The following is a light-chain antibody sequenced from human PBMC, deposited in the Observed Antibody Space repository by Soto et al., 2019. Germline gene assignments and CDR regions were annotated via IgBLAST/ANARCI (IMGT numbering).Light chain of an antibody. CDR1: QTIRSR. J-gene: IGKJ1*01. CDR3: QQTYSTPPT. CDR2: KAS. Sequence: IKMTQSPSTLSGTVGDRVTITCRSSQTIRSRLAWYQKKPGKAPKLLIYKASTLKSGVPSRFSGSGSGTDFTLTISSLQPEDFATYYCQQTYSTPPTFGQRTKVDI. V-gene: IGKV1-5*03.